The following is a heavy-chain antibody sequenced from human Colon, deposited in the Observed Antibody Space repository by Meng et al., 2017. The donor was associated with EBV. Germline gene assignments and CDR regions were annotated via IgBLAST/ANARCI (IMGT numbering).Heavy chain of an antibody. Sequence: QVQLQESVPGLVKLSXXLSLTCTVSGGSISSGDYYWSWIRQPPGKGLEWIGEIYHSGSTNYNPSLKSRVTISVDKSKNQFSLNLSSVTAADTAVYYCARVGQWLPIDYRGQGTLVTVSS. CDR3: ARVGQWLPIDY. D-gene: IGHD6-19*01. CDR2: IYHSGST. CDR1: GGSISSGDYY. J-gene: IGHJ4*02. V-gene: IGHV4-30-4*01.